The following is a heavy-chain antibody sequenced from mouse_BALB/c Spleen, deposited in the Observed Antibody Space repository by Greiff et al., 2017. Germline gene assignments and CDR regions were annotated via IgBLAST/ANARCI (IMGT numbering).Heavy chain of an antibody. D-gene: IGHD2-4*01. V-gene: IGHV5-17*02. CDR2: ISSGSSTI. CDR3: ARPYDYYVQFAY. J-gene: IGHJ3*01. CDR1: GFTFSSFG. Sequence: DVQLVESGGGLVQPGGSRKLSCAASGFTFSSFGMHWVRQAPEKGLEWVAYISSGSSTIYYADTVKGRFTISRDNPKNTLFLQMTSLMSEDTAMYYCARPYDYYVQFAYWGQGTLVTVSA.